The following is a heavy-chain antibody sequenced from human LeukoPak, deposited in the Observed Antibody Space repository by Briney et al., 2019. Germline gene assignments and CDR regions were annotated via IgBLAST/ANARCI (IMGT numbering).Heavy chain of an antibody. J-gene: IGHJ4*02. V-gene: IGHV3-23*01. Sequence: PGGSLRLSCAASGFTFSSYAMSWVRQAPGKGLEWVSAISGSGVSTYYADSVKGRFTISRDNSKNTLYLQMNSLRAEDTAVYYCAKGDVVVVAATLDYWGQGTLVTVSS. CDR2: ISGSGVST. D-gene: IGHD2-15*01. CDR3: AKGDVVVVAATLDY. CDR1: GFTFSSYA.